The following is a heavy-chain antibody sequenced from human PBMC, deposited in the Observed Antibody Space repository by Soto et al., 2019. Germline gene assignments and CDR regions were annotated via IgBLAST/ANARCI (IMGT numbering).Heavy chain of an antibody. CDR1: GYSFTSYW. J-gene: IGHJ6*03. D-gene: IGHD5-12*01. CDR3: ARHLSNSGYGEYYYYYMDV. CDR2: IYPGDSDT. Sequence: PGESLKISCKGSGYSFTSYWIGWVRQMPGKGLEWMGIIYPGDSDTRYSPSFQGQVTISADKSISTAYLQWSSLKASDTAMYYCARHLSNSGYGEYYYYYMDVWGKGTTVTVSS. V-gene: IGHV5-51*01.